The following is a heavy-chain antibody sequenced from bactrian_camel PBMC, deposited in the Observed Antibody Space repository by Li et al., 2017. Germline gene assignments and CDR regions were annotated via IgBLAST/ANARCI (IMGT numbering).Heavy chain of an antibody. CDR3: AADFDTPGSDLWDGTGSCPNLRY. CDR1: GLSVSDFS. Sequence: DVQLVESGGGSVQTGGSLTLSCAPSGLSVSDFSMAWFRQSSGQEPEGVAAIRRDDLTAYTGSVKGRFTISEDNANHTLYLEMNNLKPEDTAMYFCAADFDTPGSDLWDGTGSCPNLRYWGQGTQVTVS. D-gene: IGHD6*01. CDR2: IRRDDLT. J-gene: IGHJ4*01. V-gene: IGHV3S31*01.